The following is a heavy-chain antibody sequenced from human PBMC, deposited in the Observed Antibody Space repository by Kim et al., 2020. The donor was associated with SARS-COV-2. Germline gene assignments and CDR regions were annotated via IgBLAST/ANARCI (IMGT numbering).Heavy chain of an antibody. V-gene: IGHV4-39*01. CDR1: GGSISSSSYY. CDR3: ARSGIAVAAEVNTDAFDI. J-gene: IGHJ3*02. D-gene: IGHD6-19*01. CDR2: IYYSGST. Sequence: SETLSLTCTVFGGSISSSSYYWGWIRQPPGKGLEWIGSIYYSGSTYYNPSLKSRVTISVDTSKNQFSLKLSSVTAADTAVYYCARSGIAVAAEVNTDAFDIWGQGTMVTVSS.